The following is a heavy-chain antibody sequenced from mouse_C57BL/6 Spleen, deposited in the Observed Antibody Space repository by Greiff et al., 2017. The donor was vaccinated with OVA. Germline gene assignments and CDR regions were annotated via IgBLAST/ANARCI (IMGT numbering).Heavy chain of an antibody. CDR3: ARESSGGYAMDY. CDR1: GYSFTDYN. Sequence: EVHLVESGPELVKPGASVKISCKASGYSFTDYNMNWVKQSNGKSLEWIGVINPNYGTTSYNQKFKGKATLTVDQSSSTAYMQLNSLTSEDSAVYYCARESSGGYAMDYWGQGTSVTVSS. J-gene: IGHJ4*01. V-gene: IGHV1-39*01. D-gene: IGHD1-3*01. CDR2: INPNYGTT.